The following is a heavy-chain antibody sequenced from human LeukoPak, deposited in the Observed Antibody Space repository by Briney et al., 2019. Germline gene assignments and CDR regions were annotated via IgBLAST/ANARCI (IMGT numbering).Heavy chain of an antibody. D-gene: IGHD1-1*01. Sequence: ASVKVSCKASGYTFTSYDINWVRQATGQGLEWMGWMNPNSGNTGYAQKFQGRVTMTRNTSISTAYMELSSLRSEDTAVYYCARVVRPQLEFDYWGQGTLVTASS. V-gene: IGHV1-8*01. CDR2: MNPNSGNT. J-gene: IGHJ4*02. CDR1: GYTFTSYD. CDR3: ARVVRPQLEFDY.